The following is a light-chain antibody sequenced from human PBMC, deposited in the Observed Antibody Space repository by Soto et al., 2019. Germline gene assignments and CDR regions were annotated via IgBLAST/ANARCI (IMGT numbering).Light chain of an antibody. J-gene: IGKJ2*01. CDR2: GAS. CDR3: YQYAVSPYT. V-gene: IGKV3-20*01. Sequence: EIVLTQSPGTLSLSPGERATLSCRASQSVSSSYLAWYQQKPGQAPRLLIYGASSMPTVIPDRLSGGGSGTDFTITIPRLEPEDLALYYCYQYAVSPYTFGQRNTVEIK. CDR1: QSVSSSY.